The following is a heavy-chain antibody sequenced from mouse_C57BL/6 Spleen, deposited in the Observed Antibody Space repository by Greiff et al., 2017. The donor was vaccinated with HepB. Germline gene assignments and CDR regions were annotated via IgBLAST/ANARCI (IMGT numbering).Heavy chain of an antibody. CDR3: ARRGDDGYYYFDY. V-gene: IGHV2-2*01. CDR2: IWSGGST. CDR1: GFSLTSYG. D-gene: IGHD2-3*01. Sequence: SGPGLVQPSQSLSITCTVPGFSLTSYGVHWVRQSPGKGLEWLGVIWSGGSTDDNAAFISRLSISKDNSKSQVFFKMNSLQADDTAIYYCARRGDDGYYYFDYWGQGTTLTVSS. J-gene: IGHJ2*01.